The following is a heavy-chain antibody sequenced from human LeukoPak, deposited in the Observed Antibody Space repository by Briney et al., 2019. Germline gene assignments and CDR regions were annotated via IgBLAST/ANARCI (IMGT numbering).Heavy chain of an antibody. D-gene: IGHD5-24*01. CDR1: GGSISSSHYY. CDR2: IYYSGST. CDR3: ARLIDGYSTFDY. J-gene: IGHJ4*02. V-gene: IGHV4-39*01. Sequence: SETLSLTCTVSGGSISSSHYYWGWIRQPPGKGLEWIGSIYYSGSTYNNPSLKSRVTISGDTSTNQFSLKLSSVTAADTAVYYCARLIDGYSTFDYWGQGTLVTASS.